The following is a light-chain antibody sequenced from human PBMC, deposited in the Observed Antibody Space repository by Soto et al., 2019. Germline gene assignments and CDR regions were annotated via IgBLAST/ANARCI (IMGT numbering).Light chain of an antibody. CDR1: QSISLF. CDR3: QQSYTTPQFT. V-gene: IGKV1-39*01. CDR2: STS. Sequence: DIQLTQSPSSLSASVGDRVTITCRASQSISLFLNWYQHKPGKAPQLLIYSTSNLQSGVPSRFTGSGPGTDFTLTINSLQPEDFATYYCQQSYTTPQFTFGPGTKVDIK. J-gene: IGKJ3*01.